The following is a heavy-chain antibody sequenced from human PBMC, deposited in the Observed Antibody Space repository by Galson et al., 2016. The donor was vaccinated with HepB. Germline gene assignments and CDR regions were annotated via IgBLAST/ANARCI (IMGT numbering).Heavy chain of an antibody. CDR2: INSAGSST. J-gene: IGHJ4*02. Sequence: SLRLSCAASGFPFNNYWMHWVRQAPGKGLVWLSRINSAGSSTNYAEFVKGRFTISRDNAKNTLFLQMNRLTAEDTAVYYCASLGDGVYSSSSEDFWGQGTLVTVSS. V-gene: IGHV3-74*01. D-gene: IGHD6-6*01. CDR3: ASLGDGVYSSSSEDF. CDR1: GFPFNNYW.